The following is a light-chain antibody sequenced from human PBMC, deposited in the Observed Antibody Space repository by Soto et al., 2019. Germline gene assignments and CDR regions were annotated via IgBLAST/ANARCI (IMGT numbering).Light chain of an antibody. CDR1: QSVNTY. Sequence: EIVLTQSPATLSLSPGERATFSCRASQSVNTYLAWYQQKPGQAPRLLIYDASNRATGIPARFSGSGSGTDFTLTISSLEPEDFAVYYCQQRSHWPPYTFGQGTKLEI. V-gene: IGKV3-11*01. CDR2: DAS. J-gene: IGKJ2*01. CDR3: QQRSHWPPYT.